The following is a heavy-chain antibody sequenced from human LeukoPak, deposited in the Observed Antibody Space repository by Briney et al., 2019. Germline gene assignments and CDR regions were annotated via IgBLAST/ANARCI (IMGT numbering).Heavy chain of an antibody. D-gene: IGHD6-13*01. CDR1: GLTFSSYS. CDR2: ISASGSNT. V-gene: IGHV3-23*01. CDR3: AKDAAGPEY. J-gene: IGHJ4*02. Sequence: GGSLRLSCAVSGLTFSSYSMSWVRQAPGKGLYWVSGISASGSNTYYADSVKGRFTISRDHSKNTLYLQMNSLRAEDTAVYYCAKDAAGPEYWGQGTLVTVSS.